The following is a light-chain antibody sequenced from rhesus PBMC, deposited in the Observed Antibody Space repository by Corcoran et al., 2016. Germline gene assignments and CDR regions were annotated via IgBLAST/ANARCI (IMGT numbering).Light chain of an antibody. Sequence: QAVVTQEPSLTVSPGGTVTVTCGASTGAVTSGNFPHWFQPKPGQAPRGLIYNTNNRHSWTPARFSGPRAGGKPALTLSAAQAEDEADYYCLIFYDGAYIFGSGTRLAVL. V-gene: IGLV7-76*01. CDR2: NTN. J-gene: IGLJ1*01. CDR1: TGAVTSGNF. CDR3: LIFYDGAYI.